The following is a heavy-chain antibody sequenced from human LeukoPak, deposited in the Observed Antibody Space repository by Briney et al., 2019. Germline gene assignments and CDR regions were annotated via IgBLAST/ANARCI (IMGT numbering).Heavy chain of an antibody. V-gene: IGHV4-4*09. CDR1: GGSISSYY. Sequence: PSETLSLTCTVSGGSISSYYWSWIRQPPGKGLGWIGYIYTSGSTNYNPSLKSRVTISVDTSKNQFSLKLSSVTAADTAVYYCARYCGGTSCPGGYYYMDVWGKGTTVTVSS. CDR2: IYTSGST. J-gene: IGHJ6*03. CDR3: ARYCGGTSCPGGYYYMDV. D-gene: IGHD2-2*01.